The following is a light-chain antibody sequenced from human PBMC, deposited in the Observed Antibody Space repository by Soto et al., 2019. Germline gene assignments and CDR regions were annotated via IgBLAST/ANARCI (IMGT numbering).Light chain of an antibody. J-gene: IGLJ1*01. CDR1: SSDVGGYNY. V-gene: IGLV2-14*01. CDR2: EVS. Sequence: QSVLTQPASVSGSPGQSITISCTGTSSDVGGYNYVSWYQQHPGKAPKLMIYEVSNRPSGVSFRFSGSKSGNTASLTISGLQAEDEADYYCSPYTSRTTDVFGTGPKVTVL. CDR3: SPYTSRTTDV.